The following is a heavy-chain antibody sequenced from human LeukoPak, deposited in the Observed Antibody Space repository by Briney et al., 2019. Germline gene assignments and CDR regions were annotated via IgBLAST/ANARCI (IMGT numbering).Heavy chain of an antibody. D-gene: IGHD6-6*01. CDR1: GGSFSGYY. CDR2: INHSGST. CDR3: ARGLRTLIAARPSAFDI. Sequence: SETLSLTCAVYGGSFSGYYWSWIRQPPGKGLKWFGEINHSGSTNDHPSLKSRVTISVDTSKNQFSLKLSSVTAADTAIYYCARGLRTLIAARPSAFDIWGQGTMVTVSS. J-gene: IGHJ3*02. V-gene: IGHV4-34*01.